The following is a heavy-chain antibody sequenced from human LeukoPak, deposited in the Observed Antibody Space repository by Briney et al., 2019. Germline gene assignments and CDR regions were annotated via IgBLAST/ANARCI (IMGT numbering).Heavy chain of an antibody. D-gene: IGHD6-13*01. J-gene: IGHJ3*02. CDR1: GGSISSYY. V-gene: IGHV4-59*01. CDR3: ARIVQYSWFDAFDI. Sequence: SETLSLTCTVSGGSISSYYWSWIRQPPGKGLEWIGYIYYSGSTNYNPSLKSRVTISVDTSKNQFSLKLSSVTAADTAVYYCARIVQYSWFDAFDIWGQGTMVTVSS. CDR2: IYYSGST.